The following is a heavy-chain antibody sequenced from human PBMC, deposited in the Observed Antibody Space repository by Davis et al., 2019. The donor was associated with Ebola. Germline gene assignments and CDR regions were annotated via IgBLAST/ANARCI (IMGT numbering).Heavy chain of an antibody. CDR3: ARGGLVPGFDP. CDR1: GCTFSSYW. CDR2: ISYDGSNK. V-gene: IGHV3-30*03. J-gene: IGHJ5*02. Sequence: GESLKIFCVASGCTFSSYWMNWVRQAPGQGLEWVAVISYDGSNKYYADSVKGRFTTSRDNSKNTLYLQMNSLRAEDTAVYYCARGGLVPGFDPWGQGTLVTVSS. D-gene: IGHD3/OR15-3a*01.